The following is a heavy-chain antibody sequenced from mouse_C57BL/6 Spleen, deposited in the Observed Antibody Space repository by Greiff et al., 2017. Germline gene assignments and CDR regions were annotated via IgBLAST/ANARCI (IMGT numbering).Heavy chain of an antibody. Sequence: EVQLQQSGPELVKPGASVKISCKASGYSFTGYYMNWVKQSPEKSLEWIGESNPSTGGTTYNQKFKAKATLTVDKSSSTAYMQLKSLTSEDSAVYYWSPDYYGSSSFDYWGQGTTLTVSS. J-gene: IGHJ2*01. D-gene: IGHD1-1*01. V-gene: IGHV1-42*01. CDR2: SNPSTGGT. CDR1: GYSFTGYY. CDR3: SPDYYGSSSFDY.